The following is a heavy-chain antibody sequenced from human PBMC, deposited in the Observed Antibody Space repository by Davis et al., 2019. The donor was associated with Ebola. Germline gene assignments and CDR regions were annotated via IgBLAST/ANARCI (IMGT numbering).Heavy chain of an antibody. CDR3: ARLIVTTISYFDY. J-gene: IGHJ4*02. V-gene: IGHV4-4*02. CDR1: GGSISSSNW. CDR2: IYHSGST. Sequence: MPGGSLRLSCAVSGGSISSSNWWSWVRQPPGKGLEWIGEIYHSGSTNYNPSLKSRVTISLDKSKNQFSLKLSSVTAADTAVYYCARLIVTTISYFDYWGQGTLVTVSS. D-gene: IGHD5-12*01.